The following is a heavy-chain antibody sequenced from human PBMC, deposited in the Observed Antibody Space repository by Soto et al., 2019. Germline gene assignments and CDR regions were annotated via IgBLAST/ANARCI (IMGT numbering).Heavy chain of an antibody. CDR3: ATRMVRGAHVGFDY. Sequence: ASVKVSCKASGYTFTGYYMHWVRQAPGQGLEWMGWINPNSGGTNYAQKFQGRVTMTRDTSISTAYMELSRLRSDDTAVYYCATRMVRGAHVGFDYWGQGTLVTAPQ. V-gene: IGHV1-2*02. CDR2: INPNSGGT. CDR1: GYTFTGYY. D-gene: IGHD3-10*01. J-gene: IGHJ4*02.